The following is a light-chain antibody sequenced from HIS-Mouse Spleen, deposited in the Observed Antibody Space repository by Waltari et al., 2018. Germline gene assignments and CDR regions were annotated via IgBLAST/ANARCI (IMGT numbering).Light chain of an antibody. V-gene: IGLV1-44*01. Sequence: QSVLTQPPSASGTPGQRVTISCSGSSSNIGSNTVNWYQPPPGTAPKLPIYSNNQRPSGVPDRFSGSKSGTSASLAISGLQSEDEADYYCAAWDDSLNGYVFGTGTKVTVL. CDR3: AAWDDSLNGYV. CDR2: SNN. J-gene: IGLJ1*01. CDR1: SSNIGSNT.